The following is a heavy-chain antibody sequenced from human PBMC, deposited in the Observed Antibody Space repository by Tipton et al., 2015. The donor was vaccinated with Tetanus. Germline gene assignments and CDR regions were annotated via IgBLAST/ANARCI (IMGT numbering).Heavy chain of an antibody. CDR1: GFIFTNYA. Sequence: SLRLSCAASGFIFTNYAVSWVRQAPGKRLEWVSAISDVGSAGDSSTYYADSVKGRFTVSRDNSKNTLYLQMNSLGAEDTAVYYCAKELERPHSLFDYWGQGTLVTVSS. CDR3: AKELERPHSLFDY. D-gene: IGHD3-3*01. J-gene: IGHJ4*02. CDR2: ISDVGSAGDSST. V-gene: IGHV3-23*01.